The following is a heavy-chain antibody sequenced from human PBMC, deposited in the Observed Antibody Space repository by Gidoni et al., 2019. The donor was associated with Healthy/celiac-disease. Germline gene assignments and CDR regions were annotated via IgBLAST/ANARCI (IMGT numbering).Heavy chain of an antibody. Sequence: QVQLVQSGAEVKKPGASVKVSCKASGYTFTSYGISWVRQAPGQGLEWMGWISAYNGNTNYAQKLQGRVTMTSDTSTSTAYMELRSLRSDDTAVYYCAREPTPYCTNGVCYYAFDIWGQGTMVTVSS. J-gene: IGHJ3*02. CDR2: ISAYNGNT. D-gene: IGHD2-8*01. V-gene: IGHV1-18*04. CDR1: GYTFTSYG. CDR3: AREPTPYCTNGVCYYAFDI.